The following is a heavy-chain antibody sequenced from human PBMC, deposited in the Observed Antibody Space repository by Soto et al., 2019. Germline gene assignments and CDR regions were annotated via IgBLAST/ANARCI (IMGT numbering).Heavy chain of an antibody. CDR3: TRAPPISEWLFRGYAFDI. V-gene: IGHV3-49*03. CDR2: IRSKAYGGTT. D-gene: IGHD3-3*01. Sequence: GGSLRLSCTASGFTFGDYAMSWFRQAPGKGLEWVGFIRSKAYGGTTEYAASVKGRFTISRDDSKSIAYLQMNSLKTEDTAVYYCTRAPPISEWLFRGYAFDIWGQGTMVTVSS. CDR1: GFTFGDYA. J-gene: IGHJ3*02.